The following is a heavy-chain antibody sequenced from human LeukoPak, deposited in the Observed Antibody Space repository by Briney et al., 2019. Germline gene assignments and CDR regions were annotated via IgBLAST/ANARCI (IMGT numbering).Heavy chain of an antibody. CDR2: ISYDGSNK. J-gene: IGHJ4*02. V-gene: IGHV3-30*18. D-gene: IGHD3-10*01. Sequence: PGGSLRLSCAASGFTFSNYGMHWVRQAPGKGLEWVAVISYDGSNKYYADSVKGRFTISRDNSKNTLYLQTNSLRAEDTAVHYCAKDAEVLLWFGGLVYWGQGTLVTVSS. CDR1: GFTFSNYG. CDR3: AKDAEVLLWFGGLVY.